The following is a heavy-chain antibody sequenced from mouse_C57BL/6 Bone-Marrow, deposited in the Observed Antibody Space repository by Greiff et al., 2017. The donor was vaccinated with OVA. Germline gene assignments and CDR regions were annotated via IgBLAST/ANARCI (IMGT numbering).Heavy chain of an antibody. CDR2: IDPENGDT. Sequence: EVMLVESGAELVRPGASVKLSCTASGFNIKDAYMHWVKQRPEQGLEWIGWIDPENGDTEYASKFQGKATITADTSSNTAYLQLSSLTSEDTAVYYCTSSYGSSPYYYAMDYWGQGTSVTGSS. V-gene: IGHV14-4*01. J-gene: IGHJ4*01. CDR3: TSSYGSSPYYYAMDY. D-gene: IGHD1-1*01. CDR1: GFNIKDAY.